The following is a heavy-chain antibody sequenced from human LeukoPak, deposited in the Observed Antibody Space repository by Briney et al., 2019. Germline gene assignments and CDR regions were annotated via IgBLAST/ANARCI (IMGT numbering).Heavy chain of an antibody. CDR1: GGSISSGDYY. J-gene: IGHJ6*04. D-gene: IGHD2-2*01. CDR3: ARDVEDCTSTSCYHSYYGMDV. V-gene: IGHV4-30-4*01. Sequence: SQTLSLTCTVSGGSISSGDYYWGWIRQPPGKGLEWIGYIYYSGSTYYKPSLKSRVTISVDTSRNQFSLKLSSVTAADTAVYSCARDVEDCTSTSCYHSYYGMDVWGKGTTVTVSS. CDR2: IYYSGST.